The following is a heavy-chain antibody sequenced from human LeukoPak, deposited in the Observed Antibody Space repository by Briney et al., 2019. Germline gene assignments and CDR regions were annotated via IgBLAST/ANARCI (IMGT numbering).Heavy chain of an antibody. CDR3: ARGGAPWSGYLYYYYMDV. CDR2: IYYSGST. J-gene: IGHJ6*03. Sequence: SETLSLTCTVSGGSISSYYWSWIRQPPGKGLEWIGYIYYSGSTNYNPSLKSRVTMSVDTSKNQFSLKLSSVTAADTAVYYCARGGAPWSGYLYYYYMDVWGKGTTVTVSS. V-gene: IGHV4-59*01. CDR1: GGSISSYY. D-gene: IGHD3-3*01.